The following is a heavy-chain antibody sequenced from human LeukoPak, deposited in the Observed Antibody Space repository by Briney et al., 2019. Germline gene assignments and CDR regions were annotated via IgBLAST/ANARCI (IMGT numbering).Heavy chain of an antibody. Sequence: PSETLSLTCTVSGGSISSGNYYWSWIRQHPGKGLEWIGYIHYSGSTYYNPSLKSRVTISVDTSKKQFYLKVNSVTATDTAVYYCASSETVMRTWGQGTLVTVSS. CDR2: IHYSGST. J-gene: IGHJ5*02. CDR3: ASSETVMRT. CDR1: GGSISSGNYY. V-gene: IGHV4-31*03. D-gene: IGHD3-16*01.